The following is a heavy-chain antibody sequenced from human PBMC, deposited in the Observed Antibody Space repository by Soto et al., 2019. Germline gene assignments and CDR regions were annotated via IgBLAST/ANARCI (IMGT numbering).Heavy chain of an antibody. D-gene: IGHD3-10*01. CDR1: GGSFRGYY. J-gene: IGHJ6*02. V-gene: IGHV4-34*01. CDR3: ARFGITMVRGAYYYYYYGMDV. CDR2: INHSGST. Sequence: PXVTLSLTCAVYGGSFRGYYWSGMRQPPGKGLEWIGEINHSGSTNYNPSLKSRVTISVDTSKNQFSLKLSSVTAADTAVYYCARFGITMVRGAYYYYYYGMDVWGQGTTVTVSS.